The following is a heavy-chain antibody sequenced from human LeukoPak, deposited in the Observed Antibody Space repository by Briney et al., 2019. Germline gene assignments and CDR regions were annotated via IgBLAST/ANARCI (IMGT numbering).Heavy chain of an antibody. CDR1: GFTFSSYA. CDR2: ISGSGGST. Sequence: GGSLRLSCAASGFTFSSYAMSWVRQAPGKGLEWVSAISGSGGSTYYADSVKGRFTISRDNSKNTLYLQMNSLRAEDTAVYYYAKVSTPLFDVDTAMLYWGQGTLVTVSS. CDR3: AKVSTPLFDVDTAMLY. V-gene: IGHV3-23*01. J-gene: IGHJ4*02. D-gene: IGHD5-18*01.